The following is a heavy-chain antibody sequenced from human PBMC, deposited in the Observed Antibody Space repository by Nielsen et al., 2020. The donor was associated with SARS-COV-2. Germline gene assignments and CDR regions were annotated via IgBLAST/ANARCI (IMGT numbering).Heavy chain of an antibody. J-gene: IGHJ6*02. Sequence: GESLKISCAASGFTFSSYAMSWVRQAPGKGLEWVSVIYSGGSSTYYADSVKGRFTISRDNAKNSLYLQMNSLRAEDTAVYFCARELRHLEWPPDDAYGMDVWGQGTTVTVSS. CDR3: ARELRHLEWPPDDAYGMDV. CDR1: GFTFSSYA. CDR2: IYSGGSST. V-gene: IGHV3-23*03. D-gene: IGHD3-3*01.